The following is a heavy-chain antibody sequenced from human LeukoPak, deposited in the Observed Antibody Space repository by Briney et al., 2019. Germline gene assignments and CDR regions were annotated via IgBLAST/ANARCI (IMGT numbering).Heavy chain of an antibody. J-gene: IGHJ4*02. V-gene: IGHV4-61*05. D-gene: IGHD6-13*01. Sequence: ASETLSLTCTVSGGFISSSTYYWGWIRQPPGKGLEWIGYIYYSGSTNYNPSLKSRVTISVDTSKNQFSLKLSSVTAADTAVYYCARVDSNNWYDSRGYFDYWGQGTLVTVSS. CDR1: GGFISSSTYY. CDR3: ARVDSNNWYDSRGYFDY. CDR2: IYYSGST.